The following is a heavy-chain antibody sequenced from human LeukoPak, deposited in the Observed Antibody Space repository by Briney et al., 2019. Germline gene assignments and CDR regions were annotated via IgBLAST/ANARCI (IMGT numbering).Heavy chain of an antibody. CDR1: GYTFTCYD. J-gene: IGHJ6*03. Sequence: GASGKVSCKASGYTFTCYDINWVRQAAGQGVEWRGGSNPYGGKAGYAQKFQGRVTITRNTSISTAYMELSSLRSEDTAVYYCARAEALTYYYSYMDDWGQGTTVTVSS. V-gene: IGHV1-8*03. CDR3: ARAEALTYYYSYMDD. CDR2: SNPYGGKA.